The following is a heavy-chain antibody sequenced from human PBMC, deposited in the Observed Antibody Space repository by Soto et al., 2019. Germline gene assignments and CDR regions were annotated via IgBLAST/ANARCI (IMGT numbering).Heavy chain of an antibody. D-gene: IGHD6-25*01. Sequence: QVQLVESGGGVVQPGRSLRLSCAASGFTFSSYGMHWVRQAPGKGLEWVAVISYDGSNKYYADSVKGRFTISRDNSKNTLYLQMNSLRAEDTAVYYCAAGPSGLDYWGQGTLVTVSS. J-gene: IGHJ4*02. CDR2: ISYDGSNK. CDR1: GFTFSSYG. V-gene: IGHV3-30*03. CDR3: AAGPSGLDY.